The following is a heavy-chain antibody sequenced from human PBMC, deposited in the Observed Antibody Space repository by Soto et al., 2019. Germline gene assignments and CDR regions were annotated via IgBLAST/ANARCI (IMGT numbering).Heavy chain of an antibody. D-gene: IGHD2-8*02. J-gene: IGHJ3*01. CDR3: VKEYCTGGTCFDAFDL. V-gene: IGHV3-48*03. CDR2: ISDGGTTI. Sequence: EAELVESGGGLVQPGGSLTLSCAASGFIFSDYEVDWVRQAPGRGPEWISYISDGGTTIYYAASVKGRFTISRDDAKKSLYLHMNNLSVDDTAIYFCVKEYCTGGTCFDAFDLWGQGTVVTVSS. CDR1: GFIFSDYE.